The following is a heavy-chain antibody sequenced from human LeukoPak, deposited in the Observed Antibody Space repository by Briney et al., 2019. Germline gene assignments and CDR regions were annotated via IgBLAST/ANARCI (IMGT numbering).Heavy chain of an antibody. CDR3: ARLRFLGRQYCFDY. D-gene: IGHD2/OR15-2a*01. CDR1: GGSISSSSYY. Sequence: PSETLSLTCTVSGGSISSSSYYWGWIRQPPGKGLEWIGSIYYSGSTYYNPSLKSRVTISVDTSKNQFSLKLSSVTAADTAVYYCARLRFLGRQYCFDYWGQGTLVTVSS. V-gene: IGHV4-39*07. J-gene: IGHJ4*02. CDR2: IYYSGST.